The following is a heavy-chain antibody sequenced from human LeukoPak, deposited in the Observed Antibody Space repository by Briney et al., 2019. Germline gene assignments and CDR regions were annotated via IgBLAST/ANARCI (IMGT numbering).Heavy chain of an antibody. CDR3: ARVRGAYYFDY. CDR2: ITTSSSTI. J-gene: IGHJ4*02. V-gene: IGHV3-48*01. CDR1: GFTFSSYS. D-gene: IGHD3-16*01. Sequence: GGSLRLSCAASGFTFSSYSMSWVRQAPGKGLEWVSFITTSSSTIRYPDSVKGRFTISRDNAKNTLYLPMNSLRAEDTAVYYCARVRGAYYFDYWGEGALVTVSS.